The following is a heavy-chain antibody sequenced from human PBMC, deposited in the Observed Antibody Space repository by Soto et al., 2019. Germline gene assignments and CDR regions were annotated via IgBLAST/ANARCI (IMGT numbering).Heavy chain of an antibody. CDR2: ISYDGGSA. Sequence: QVQLVESGGGMIQPGRSLRLSCVASGFTFSNYGMHWVRQAPGKGLEWVAGISYDGGSADYVDSVKGRFTLSRDNSKNTLSLQMISLRPEDTGVYYCAKDSDVVVVLSATRGLDVWGQGTTVTVSS. CDR3: AKDSDVVVVLSATRGLDV. CDR1: GFTFSNYG. J-gene: IGHJ6*02. D-gene: IGHD2-15*01. V-gene: IGHV3-30*18.